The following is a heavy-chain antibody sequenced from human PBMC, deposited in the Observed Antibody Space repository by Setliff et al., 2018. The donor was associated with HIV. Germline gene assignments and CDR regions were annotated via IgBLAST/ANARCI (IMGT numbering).Heavy chain of an antibody. CDR3: ARGQYRGSWYRGLAYFDS. V-gene: IGHV4-61*09. Sequence: PSETLSLTCTVSGGSISSGSYYWSWIRQPAGKGLEWIGHIYTSGSTNYNPSLKSRVTISVDTSKNQFSLRLSSVTASDTAVYYCARGQYRGSWYRGLAYFDSWGQGTLVTVSS. CDR2: IYTSGST. J-gene: IGHJ4*02. CDR1: GGSISSGSYY. D-gene: IGHD6-13*01.